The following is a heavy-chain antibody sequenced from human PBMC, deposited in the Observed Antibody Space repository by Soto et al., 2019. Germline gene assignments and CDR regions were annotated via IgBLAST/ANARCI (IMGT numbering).Heavy chain of an antibody. D-gene: IGHD2-21*02. CDR3: AREGGLAYCGGDCLYNWFDP. Sequence: SETLSLTCTVSGGSISSGDYYWSWVRQHPGKGLEWIGYRSYSGSTYYNPSLKSRVTIVVDTSRNQSSLRLSSVTAADTAVYYCAREGGLAYCGGDCLYNWFDPWGQGTLVTVSS. J-gene: IGHJ5*02. V-gene: IGHV4-31*03. CDR2: RSYSGST. CDR1: GGSISSGDYY.